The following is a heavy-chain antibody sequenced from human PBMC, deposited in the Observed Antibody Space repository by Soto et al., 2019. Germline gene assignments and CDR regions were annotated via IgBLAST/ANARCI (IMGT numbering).Heavy chain of an antibody. D-gene: IGHD2-2*01. CDR2: IYYTGST. V-gene: IGHV4-31*03. J-gene: IGHJ6*03. CDR3: ARVSGIVVVPTAKDPHYYYMDV. CDR1: GGSISGGPYY. Sequence: QVQLQESGPGLVKPSQTLSLTCTVSGGSISGGPYYWTWIRQHPGSGLEWIGYIYYTGSTYYNPSLKSRVIMSVDTSTNQWSLKLSSVTAADTAVYFCARVSGIVVVPTAKDPHYYYMDVWGKGTTVTVSS.